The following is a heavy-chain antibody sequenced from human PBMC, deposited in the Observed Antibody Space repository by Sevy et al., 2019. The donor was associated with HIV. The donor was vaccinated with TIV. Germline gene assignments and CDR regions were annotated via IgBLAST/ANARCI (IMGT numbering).Heavy chain of an antibody. J-gene: IGHJ4*02. V-gene: IGHV4-34*01. Sequence: SETLSLTCAVYGESVSKYYWSWIRLSPGKGLESIGEIDHSGRSDYNPSLKSRVTMSVDTSKNQFSLKLTSVTAADTAVYYCARGPKPLRSDYGDYRGVGYYFDSWGQGTLVTVSS. CDR3: ARGPKPLRSDYGDYRGVGYYFDS. CDR2: IDHSGRS. CDR1: GESVSKYY. D-gene: IGHD4-17*01.